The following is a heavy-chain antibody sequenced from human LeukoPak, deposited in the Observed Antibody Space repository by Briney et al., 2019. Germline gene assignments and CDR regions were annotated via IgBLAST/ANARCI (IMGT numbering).Heavy chain of an antibody. Sequence: GVSVKVSCKASGGTFSSYAISWVRQAPGQGLEWMGGIIPIFGTANYAQKFQGRVTITTDESTSTAYMELSSLRSEDTAVYYCARHLASWFDPWGQGTLVTVSS. CDR3: ARHLASWFDP. D-gene: IGHD3-3*02. J-gene: IGHJ5*02. CDR2: IIPIFGTA. CDR1: GGTFSSYA. V-gene: IGHV1-69*05.